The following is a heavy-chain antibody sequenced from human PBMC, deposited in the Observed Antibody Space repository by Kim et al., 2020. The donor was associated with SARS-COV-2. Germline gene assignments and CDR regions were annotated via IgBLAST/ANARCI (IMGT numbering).Heavy chain of an antibody. CDR2: IKSKTDGGTT. CDR1: GFTFSNAW. J-gene: IGHJ4*02. CDR3: TTKRITMVRVFDY. Sequence: GGSLRLSCAASGFTFSNAWMSWVRQAPGKGLEWVGRIKSKTDGGTTDYAAPVKGRFTISRDDSKNTLYLQMNSLKTEDTAVYYCTTKRITMVRVFDYWGQGTLVTVSS. D-gene: IGHD3-10*01. V-gene: IGHV3-15*01.